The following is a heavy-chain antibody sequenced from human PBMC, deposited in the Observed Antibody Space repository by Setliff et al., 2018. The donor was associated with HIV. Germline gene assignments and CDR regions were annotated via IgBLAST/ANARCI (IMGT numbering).Heavy chain of an antibody. CDR1: GGSLSNYY. V-gene: IGHV4-34*01. J-gene: IGHJ4*02. D-gene: IGHD3-16*01. CDR2: VNHSGNT. Sequence: SETLSLTCAVYGGSLSNYYWSWIRQPPGKGLEWLGEVNHSGNTNYNPSLKSRVTMSLDTSKNQFSLKVTSVTAADTAVYYCARGVGGDEVVPDYFNYWGQGTLVTVS. CDR3: ARGVGGDEVVPDYFNY.